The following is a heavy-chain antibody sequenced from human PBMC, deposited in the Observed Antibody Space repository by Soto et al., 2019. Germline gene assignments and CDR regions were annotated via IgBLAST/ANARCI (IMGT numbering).Heavy chain of an antibody. V-gene: IGHV5-10-1*03. CDR3: ARLYCSSTSCLFGGVFSWFDP. CDR2: IDPSDSYT. D-gene: IGHD2-2*01. Sequence: EVQLVQSGAEVKKPGESLRISCKGSGYSFTSYWISWVRQMPGKGLEWMGRIDPSDSYTNYSPSFQGHVTISADKSISTAYLQWSSLKASDTAMYYCARLYCSSTSCLFGGVFSWFDPWGQGTLVTVSS. J-gene: IGHJ5*02. CDR1: GYSFTSYW.